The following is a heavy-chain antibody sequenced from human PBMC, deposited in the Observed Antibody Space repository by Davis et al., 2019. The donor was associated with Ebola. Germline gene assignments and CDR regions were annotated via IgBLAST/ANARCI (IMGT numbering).Heavy chain of an antibody. CDR3: AKGGYCSGGSCYSDYYYYGMDV. D-gene: IGHD2-15*01. CDR2: INSDGSST. J-gene: IGHJ6*02. CDR1: GFTFSSHW. V-gene: IGHV3-74*01. Sequence: PGGSLRLSCAASGFTFSSHWMHWVRQAPGKGLVWVSRINSDGSSTYYADSVKGRFTISRDNSKNTLYLQMNSLRAEDTAVYYCAKGGYCSGGSCYSDYYYYGMDVWGQGTTVTVSS.